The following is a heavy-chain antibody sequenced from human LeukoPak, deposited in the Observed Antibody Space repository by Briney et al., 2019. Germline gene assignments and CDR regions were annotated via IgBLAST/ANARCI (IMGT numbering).Heavy chain of an antibody. CDR1: GFTVSSNS. CDR3: ARNLLAAPSRDWFDP. D-gene: IGHD6-6*01. V-gene: IGHV3-66*03. Sequence: GGSLRLSCTVSGFTVSSNSMSWVRQAPGKGLEWVSFIYTTGNTHNSDSVKGRFTISRDNSKNTLYLQMNSLRAEDTAVYCCARNLLAAPSRDWFDPWGQGTLVTVSS. CDR2: IYTTGNT. J-gene: IGHJ5*02.